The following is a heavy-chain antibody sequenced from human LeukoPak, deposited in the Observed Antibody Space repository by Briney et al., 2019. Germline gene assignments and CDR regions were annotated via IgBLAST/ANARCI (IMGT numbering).Heavy chain of an antibody. CDR3: AKGRVHYYDTGGFYFDY. V-gene: IGHV3-23*01. J-gene: IGHJ4*02. CDR1: GFTFSSYA. D-gene: IGHD3-22*01. CDR2: ISGSGGST. Sequence: GGSLRLSCAASGFTFSSYAMSWVRQAPGKGLEWVSAISGSGGSTYYADSVKGRFTISRDNSKNTLYLQMNSLRAEDTAVYYCAKGRVHYYDTGGFYFDYWGQGTLVTVSS.